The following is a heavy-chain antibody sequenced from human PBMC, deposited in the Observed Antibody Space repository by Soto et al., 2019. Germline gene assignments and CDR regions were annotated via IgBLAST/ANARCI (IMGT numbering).Heavy chain of an antibody. V-gene: IGHV3-53*04. CDR1: GFPVSSNY. CDR3: ARESSGYGYDAFDM. Sequence: GGSLRLSCAASGFPVSSNYMNWVRQAPGKGLEWVSVIYGDDSTYYADSVKGRFTISRHNSKNTLYLQVNSLRLEDTAVYYCARESSGYGYDAFDMWGQGTMVTVSS. J-gene: IGHJ3*02. D-gene: IGHD5-12*01. CDR2: IYGDDST.